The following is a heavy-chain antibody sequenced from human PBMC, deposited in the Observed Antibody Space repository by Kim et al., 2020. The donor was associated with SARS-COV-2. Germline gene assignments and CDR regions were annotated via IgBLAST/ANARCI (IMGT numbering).Heavy chain of an antibody. CDR2: INHSGST. CDR3: ARANRIGYSDGYGTPKAFDI. CDR1: GGSFSGYY. D-gene: IGHD5-18*01. J-gene: IGHJ3*02. Sequence: SETLSLTCAVYGGSFSGYYWSWIRQPPGKGLEWIGEINHSGSTNYNPSLKSRVTISVDTSKNQFSLKLSSVTAADTAVYYCARANRIGYSDGYGTPKAFDIWGQGTMVTVSS. V-gene: IGHV4-34*01.